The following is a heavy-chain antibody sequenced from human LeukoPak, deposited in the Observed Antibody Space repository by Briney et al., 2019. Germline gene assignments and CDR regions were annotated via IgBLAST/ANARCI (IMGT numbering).Heavy chain of an antibody. Sequence: ASVKVSCKASGYTFTSYDINWVRQATGQGLEGIGWIAVGSGNTNYAQKFQERVTITRDMSTSTAYMELSSLRSEDTAVYYCAAHQYGDYYYYMDVWGKGTTVTVSS. CDR3: AAHQYGDYYYYMDV. D-gene: IGHD3-10*01. CDR2: IAVGSGNT. V-gene: IGHV1-58*02. J-gene: IGHJ6*03. CDR1: GYTFTSYD.